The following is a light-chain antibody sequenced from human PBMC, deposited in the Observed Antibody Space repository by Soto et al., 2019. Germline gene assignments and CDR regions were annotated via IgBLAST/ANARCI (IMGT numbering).Light chain of an antibody. CDR3: HRYET. Sequence: VGLTQSPGTLSLSRGERATLSCRASQTVSSNFFAWYQEKPGQGPRLLIYGASTRAAGVPDRFSGSGSGTEFTITISRLESEDFTVYYCHRYETFGQGTKVDIK. V-gene: IGKV3-20*01. CDR2: GAS. J-gene: IGKJ1*01. CDR1: QTVSSNF.